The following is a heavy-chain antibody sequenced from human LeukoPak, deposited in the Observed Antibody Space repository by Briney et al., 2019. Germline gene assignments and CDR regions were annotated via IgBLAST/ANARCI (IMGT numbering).Heavy chain of an antibody. V-gene: IGHV1-2*02. D-gene: IGHD2-2*03. J-gene: IGHJ3*02. CDR1: GYTFTGYY. CDR2: INPNSGGT. Sequence: ASVKVSCKASGYTFTGYYMHWVRQAPGQGLEWMGWINPNSGGTIYAQKFQGRVTMTRNTSISTAYMELSSLRSEDTAVYYCARGPLAIGDAFDIWGQGTMVTVSS. CDR3: ARGPLAIGDAFDI.